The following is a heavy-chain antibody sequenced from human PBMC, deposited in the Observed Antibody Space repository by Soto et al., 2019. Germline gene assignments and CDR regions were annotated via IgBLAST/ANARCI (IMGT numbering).Heavy chain of an antibody. J-gene: IGHJ3*02. CDR1: GFTFSSYA. D-gene: IGHD3-22*01. Sequence: GGSLRLSCAASGFTFSSYAMSWVRQAPGKGLEWVSAISGSGGSTYYADPVKGRFTISRDNSKNTLYLQMNSLRAEDTAVYYCAKDAYYYDSSGYYGDAFDIWGQGTMVTVSS. V-gene: IGHV3-23*01. CDR2: ISGSGGST. CDR3: AKDAYYYDSSGYYGDAFDI.